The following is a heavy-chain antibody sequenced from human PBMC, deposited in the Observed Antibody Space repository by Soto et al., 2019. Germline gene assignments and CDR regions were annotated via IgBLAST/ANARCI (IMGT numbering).Heavy chain of an antibody. Sequence: GGFLRVSWAASGGRCGASCGGCVRQPPGKGLEWVSAISPSASDTLYADSVKGRFTISRDNSQNTLFLQMTSLRADDTAVYYCAKGGYTFAYEWGQGALVTVSS. CDR3: AKGGYTFAYE. V-gene: IGHV3-23*01. D-gene: IGHD5-18*01. CDR1: GGRCGASC. J-gene: IGHJ4*02. CDR2: ISPSASDT.